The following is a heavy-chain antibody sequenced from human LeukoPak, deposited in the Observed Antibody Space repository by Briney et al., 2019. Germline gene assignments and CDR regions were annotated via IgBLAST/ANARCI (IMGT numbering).Heavy chain of an antibody. CDR3: ARTWARIQLWPFDY. Sequence: GGSLRLSCLGSGFTFSSSEMSGVRQAPGKGLEWVSYISATGKTIFYADSVKGRFTISRDNAKNSLFLQMNSLRAEDTAIYYCARTWARIQLWPFDYWGQGTLVTVSS. V-gene: IGHV3-48*03. D-gene: IGHD5-18*01. J-gene: IGHJ4*02. CDR1: GFTFSSSE. CDR2: ISATGKTI.